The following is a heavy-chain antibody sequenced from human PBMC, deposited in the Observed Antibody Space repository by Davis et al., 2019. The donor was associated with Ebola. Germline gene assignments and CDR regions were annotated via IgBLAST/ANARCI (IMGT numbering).Heavy chain of an antibody. CDR1: GYTFTSYY. Sequence: ASVKVSCKASGYTFTSYYMHWVRQAPGQGLEWMGIINPSGGSTSYTQKFQGRVTMTRDTSTSTVYMELSSLRSEDTAVYYCARAATYYDFWSGSNGMDVWGQGTTVTVSS. V-gene: IGHV1-46*01. J-gene: IGHJ6*02. CDR3: ARAATYYDFWSGSNGMDV. CDR2: INPSGGST. D-gene: IGHD3-3*01.